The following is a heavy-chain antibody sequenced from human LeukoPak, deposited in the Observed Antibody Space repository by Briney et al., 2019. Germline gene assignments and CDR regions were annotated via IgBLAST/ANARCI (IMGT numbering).Heavy chain of an antibody. V-gene: IGHV1-69*06. J-gene: IGHJ4*02. CDR1: GGTFSSYA. D-gene: IGHD5-18*01. CDR2: IIPIFGTA. Sequence: ASVKVSCKASGGTFSSYAISWVRQAPGQGLEWMGGIIPIFGTANYAQKFQGRVTITADKSTSTAYMELSSLRSDDTAVYYCARISFTAMVRGYYFDYWGQGTLVTVSS. CDR3: ARISFTAMVRGYYFDY.